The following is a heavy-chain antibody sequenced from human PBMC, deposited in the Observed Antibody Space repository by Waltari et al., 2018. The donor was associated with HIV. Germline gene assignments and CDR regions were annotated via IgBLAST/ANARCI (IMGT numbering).Heavy chain of an antibody. CDR3: ARGEDISLTHLPPGFRLEF. J-gene: IGHJ4*01. CDR1: GDRFTTYF. D-gene: IGHD5-12*01. V-gene: IGHV1-2*06. CDR2: INPDSGDT. Sequence: QTLLLQSASQVKTPGASVTLSCKVSGDRFTTYFIYWLRQAPGQGFEWLGRINPDSGDTTYSQTFKTRVTMTRDTSSASTYMELTRLTSADTAIYFCARGEDISLTHLPPGFRLEFWGHGTLVTVSS.